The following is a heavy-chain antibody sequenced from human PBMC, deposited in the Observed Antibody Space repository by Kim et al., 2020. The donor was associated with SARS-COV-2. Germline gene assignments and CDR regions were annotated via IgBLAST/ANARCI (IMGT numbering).Heavy chain of an antibody. Sequence: SETLSLTCTVSGGSISSSSYYWGWIRQPPGKGLEWIGSIYYSGSTYYNPSLKSRVTISVDTSKNQFSLKLSSVTAADTAVYYCARLDMVATGGSFDYWGQGTLVTVSS. CDR1: GGSISSSSYY. CDR2: IYYSGST. CDR3: ARLDMVATGGSFDY. J-gene: IGHJ4*02. D-gene: IGHD5-12*01. V-gene: IGHV4-39*01.